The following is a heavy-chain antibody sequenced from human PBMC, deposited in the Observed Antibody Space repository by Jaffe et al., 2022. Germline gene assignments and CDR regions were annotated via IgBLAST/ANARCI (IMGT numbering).Heavy chain of an antibody. CDR1: GYSFSTYW. V-gene: IGHV5-51*03. CDR2: IYPGDSDT. D-gene: IGHD3-10*01. Sequence: EVQLVQSGAEVKKPGECLMISCKASGYSFSTYWIGWVRQMPGKGLEWMGIIYPGDSDTRYSPSFQGQVTISADKSISAAFLQWGSLKTSDTAMYYCVRGAVYSFGSGLTPPFDYWGQGTLVTVSS. CDR3: VRGAVYSFGSGLTPPFDY. J-gene: IGHJ4*02.